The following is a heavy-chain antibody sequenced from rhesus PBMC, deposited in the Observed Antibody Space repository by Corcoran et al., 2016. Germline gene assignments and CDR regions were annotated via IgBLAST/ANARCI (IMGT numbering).Heavy chain of an antibody. J-gene: IGHJ3*01. CDR2: INGNRGNT. D-gene: IGHD6-25*01. CDR1: GGSFSSYW. CDR3: ARYGIAAAPDDAFDF. V-gene: IGHV4-80*01. Sequence: QLQLQESGPGLVKPSETLSLTCAVSGGSFSSYWWSWIRQPPGKGLEWIGEINGNRGNTHYNPSLKSRFTISKDASKNQFSLNLSSVPAPDTAVYYCARYGIAAAPDDAFDFLGQGLRVTVSS.